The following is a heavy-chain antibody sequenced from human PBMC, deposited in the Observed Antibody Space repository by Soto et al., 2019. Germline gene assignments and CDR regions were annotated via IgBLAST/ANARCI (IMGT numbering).Heavy chain of an antibody. Sequence: SETLSLTCTVSGGSIGTYYWSWIRQPPGKGLEWIGYIYFNGKTNYNPSLKSRVTISLDTSKNQFSLKLSSVTAADTAMYYCAGTAVAAHNNWGQGTLVTVSS. CDR2: IYFNGKT. CDR1: GGSIGTYY. CDR3: AGTAVAAHNN. J-gene: IGHJ4*02. D-gene: IGHD6-19*01. V-gene: IGHV4-59*03.